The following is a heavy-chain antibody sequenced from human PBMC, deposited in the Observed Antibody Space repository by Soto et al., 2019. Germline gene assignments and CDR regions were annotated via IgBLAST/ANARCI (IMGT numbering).Heavy chain of an antibody. CDR3: AADLRVATSFDY. J-gene: IGHJ4*02. Sequence: SVKVSCKASGFTFTSSAMQWVRQARGQRHEWIGWIVVGSGNTSYAQKFQERVTITMDMSTSTAYMELSSLRSDDTAVYYCAADLRVATSFDYWGQGTLVTVSS. D-gene: IGHD5-12*01. CDR2: IVVGSGNT. V-gene: IGHV1-58*02. CDR1: GFTFTSSA.